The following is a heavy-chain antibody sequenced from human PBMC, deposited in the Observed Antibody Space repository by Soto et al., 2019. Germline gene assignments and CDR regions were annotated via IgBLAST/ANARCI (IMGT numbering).Heavy chain of an antibody. CDR2: IYYSGST. D-gene: IGHD6-19*01. V-gene: IGHV4-39*01. CDR3: ARHYSSGSRNWFDP. J-gene: IGHJ5*02. CDR1: GGSINSSGYF. Sequence: SETLSLTCSVSGGSINSSGYFWGWVRQPPGKGLEWIGSIYYSGSTYYNPSLRSRVTISVDTSKNQFSLKLSSVTAADTAVFYCARHYSSGSRNWFDPWGQGTLVTVSS.